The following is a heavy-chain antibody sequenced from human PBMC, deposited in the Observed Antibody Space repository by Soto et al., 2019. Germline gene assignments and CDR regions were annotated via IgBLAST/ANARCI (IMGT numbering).Heavy chain of an antibody. Sequence: GGSLRLSCAASGFTFSSYSMNWVRQAPGKGLEWVSSISSSSSYIYYADSVKGRFTISRDNAKNSLYLQLNSVTPEDTAVYYCARGGFSWNIDYWGQGTLVTVSS. J-gene: IGHJ4*02. CDR2: ISSSSSYI. V-gene: IGHV3-21*01. CDR1: GFTFSSYS. CDR3: ARGGFSWNIDY. D-gene: IGHD1-1*01.